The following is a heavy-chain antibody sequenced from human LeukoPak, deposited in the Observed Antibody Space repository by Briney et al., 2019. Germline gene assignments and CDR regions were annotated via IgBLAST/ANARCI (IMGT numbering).Heavy chain of an antibody. J-gene: IGHJ3*02. Sequence: PSETLSLTCTVSGDSISSSSYYWGWIRQPPGKELEWIGSVYYSGSTYYNPSLNSRVTISVDTSKNQFSLKLSSVTAADTAVYYCARDYLGGNPDAFDIWGQGTMVTVSS. V-gene: IGHV4-39*07. D-gene: IGHD4-23*01. CDR1: GDSISSSSYY. CDR2: VYYSGST. CDR3: ARDYLGGNPDAFDI.